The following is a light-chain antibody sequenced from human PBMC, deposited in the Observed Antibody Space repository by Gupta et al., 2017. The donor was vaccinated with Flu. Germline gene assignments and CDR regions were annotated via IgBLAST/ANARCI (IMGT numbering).Light chain of an antibody. Sequence: VTPGEPASISCSSSQTLLRSNGYNYVDWYLQKPGQSPQLLIYLGSNRASGVPNRFSGSGSGTDFTLKISRVEAEDVGIYYCRQPLQTPWTFGQGTKLEIK. CDR3: RQPLQTPWT. V-gene: IGKV2-28*01. CDR2: LGS. CDR1: QTLLRSNGYNY. J-gene: IGKJ2*02.